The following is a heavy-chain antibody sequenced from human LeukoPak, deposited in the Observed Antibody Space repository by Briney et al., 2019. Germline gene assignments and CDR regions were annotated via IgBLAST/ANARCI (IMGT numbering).Heavy chain of an antibody. J-gene: IGHJ4*02. CDR2: ISSSSSYI. D-gene: IGHD6-6*01. CDR1: GFTFSSYS. V-gene: IGHV3-21*01. CDR3: ARDMGIIEYSSSSSDY. Sequence: GGSLRLSCAASGFTFSSYSMNWVCQAPGKGLEWVSSISSSSSYIYYADSVKGRFTISRDNAKNSLYLQMNSLRAEDTAVYYCARDMGIIEYSSSSSDYWGQGTLVTVSS.